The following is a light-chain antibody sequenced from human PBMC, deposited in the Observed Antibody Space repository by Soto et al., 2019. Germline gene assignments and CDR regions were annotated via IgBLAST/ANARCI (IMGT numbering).Light chain of an antibody. Sequence: EIVMTQSPATLSVSPLDRXPLXCRASQSVSSSVAWYQQKPGRAPRLLISGASTRATGIPARFSGSGSGTDFTLTISSLQSEDFAVYYCQQRSNWPTFGQGTRLEIK. CDR2: GAS. J-gene: IGKJ5*01. V-gene: IGKV3-15*01. CDR1: QSVSSS. CDR3: QQRSNWPT.